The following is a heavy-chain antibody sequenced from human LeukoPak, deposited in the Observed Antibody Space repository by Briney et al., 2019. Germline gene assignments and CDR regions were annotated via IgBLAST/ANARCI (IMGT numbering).Heavy chain of an antibody. CDR1: GFTLGGYW. D-gene: IGHD3-22*01. V-gene: IGHV3-7*01. Sequence: PGGSLRLSCAASGFTLGGYWMSWVRQAPGKGLEGVGTLKNDGREKFYVDSVKGRFTISRDNVKNSLSLQMDSLSAEDTAVYYCTTDDSTFWGQGTLVTVSS. J-gene: IGHJ4*02. CDR3: TTDDSTF. CDR2: LKNDGREK.